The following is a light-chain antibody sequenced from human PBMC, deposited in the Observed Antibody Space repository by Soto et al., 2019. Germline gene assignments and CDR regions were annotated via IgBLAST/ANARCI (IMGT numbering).Light chain of an antibody. CDR3: AEWDDRLRGYV. CDR2: YSN. Sequence: QSVLTQSASASGTPGQRVTISCSGGTSNIGTNAVYWFQLLPGTAPKLLIYYSNHRPSGISDRFSGSKSGTSASLAISGIRPEDEADYYCAEWDDRLRGYVFATGTKVTVL. V-gene: IGLV1-47*01. J-gene: IGLJ1*01. CDR1: TSNIGTNA.